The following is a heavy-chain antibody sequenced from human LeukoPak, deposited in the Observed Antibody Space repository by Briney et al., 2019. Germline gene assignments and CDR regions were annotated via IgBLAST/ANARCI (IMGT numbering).Heavy chain of an antibody. CDR2: IYYSGTT. D-gene: IGHD6-13*01. J-gene: IGHJ4*02. CDR1: GGSISTYS. CDR3: SRGVYIAAAQYAY. Sequence: SETLYLTCTVSGGSISTYSWNWIRQPPGQGLEWMGYIYYSGTTTNNPPHKSRITISIDTTKNHFSLKLRSVTASDTAAYYYSRGVYIAAAQYAYWGEGTLVTVSS. V-gene: IGHV4-59*01.